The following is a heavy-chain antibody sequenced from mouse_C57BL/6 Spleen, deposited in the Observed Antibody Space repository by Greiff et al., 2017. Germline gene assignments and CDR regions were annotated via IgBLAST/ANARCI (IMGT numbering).Heavy chain of an antibody. V-gene: IGHV1-18*01. J-gene: IGHJ1*03. D-gene: IGHD1-1*01. CDR3: ARYDTTVVSPNWYFDV. Sequence: VHVKQSGPELVKPGASVKIPCKASGYTFTDYNMDWVKQSHGKSLEWIGDINPNNGGTIYNQKFKGKATLTVDKSSSTAYMELRSLTSEDTAVYYCARYDTTVVSPNWYFDVWGTGTTVTVSS. CDR2: INPNNGGT. CDR1: GYTFTDYN.